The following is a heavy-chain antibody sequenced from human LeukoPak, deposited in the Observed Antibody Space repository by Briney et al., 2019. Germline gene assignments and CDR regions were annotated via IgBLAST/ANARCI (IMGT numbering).Heavy chain of an antibody. V-gene: IGHV3-66*04. CDR3: ARQRSPYSSSWYYFDY. D-gene: IGHD6-13*01. Sequence: GGSLRLSCAASGFTFSSYAMGWVRQAPGKGLEWVSVIYSGGSTYYADSVKGRFTISRDNSKNTLYLQMNSLRAEDTAVYYCARQRSPYSSSWYYFDYWGQGTLVTVSS. J-gene: IGHJ4*02. CDR2: IYSGGST. CDR1: GFTFSSYA.